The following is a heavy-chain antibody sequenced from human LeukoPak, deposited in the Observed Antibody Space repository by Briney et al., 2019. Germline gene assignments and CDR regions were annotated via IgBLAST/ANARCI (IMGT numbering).Heavy chain of an antibody. CDR3: AISSSGDNGYYYGMDV. Sequence: GGSLRLSCAASGFTISSNYMSWVRQAPGKGLEWVSLIYSDGSTYYADSVKGRFSISRHNSKNTLYLQMNSLRAEDTAVYYCAISSSGDNGYYYGMDVWGQGTTVTVSS. V-gene: IGHV3-53*04. CDR1: GFTISSNY. CDR2: IYSDGST. J-gene: IGHJ6*02. D-gene: IGHD3-3*01.